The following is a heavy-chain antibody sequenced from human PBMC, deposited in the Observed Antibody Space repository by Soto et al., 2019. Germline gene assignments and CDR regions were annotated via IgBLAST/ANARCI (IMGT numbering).Heavy chain of an antibody. CDR2: MNSDGSTT. CDR3: ATAEVDY. CDR1: GFTFGNYW. Sequence: GGSLRLSCAASGFTFGNYWMHWVRQAPGKGLEWVSRMNSDGSTTNYADSVNGRFTVSRDNARNTLHLQMNSLRAEDTAVYYCATAEVDYWGPGTLVTVSS. V-gene: IGHV3-74*01. J-gene: IGHJ4*02.